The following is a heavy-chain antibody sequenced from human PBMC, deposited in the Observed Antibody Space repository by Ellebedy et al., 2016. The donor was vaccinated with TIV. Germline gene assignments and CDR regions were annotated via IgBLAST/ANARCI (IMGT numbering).Heavy chain of an antibody. V-gene: IGHV3-30*03. D-gene: IGHD4-17*01. CDR1: GFTFSSYG. J-gene: IGHJ6*02. CDR2: MSYDGSNK. CDR3: ASGDYGDYYHYGMDV. Sequence: GESLKISXAASGFTFSSYGMHWVRQAPGKGLEWVAVMSYDGSNKYYADSVKGRFTISRDNSKDTLYLQMNSLRPEDTAVYYCASGDYGDYYHYGMDVWGQGTTVTVSS.